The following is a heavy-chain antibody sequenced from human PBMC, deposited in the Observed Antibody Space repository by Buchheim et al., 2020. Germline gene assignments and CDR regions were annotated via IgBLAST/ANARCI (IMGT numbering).Heavy chain of an antibody. CDR1: GFPFSSYA. CDR2: ISGSVGST. Sequence: EVQLLESGGGLVQPGGSLRLSCAASGFPFSSYAMSWVRQAPGKGLEWVSAISGSVGSTYYVDSVKGRFTISRDNSKNTLYLQMNSLRAEDTAVYFCAAKYDPVHQLGFDYWGQGTL. CDR3: AAKYDPVHQLGFDY. D-gene: IGHD7-27*01. V-gene: IGHV3-23*01. J-gene: IGHJ4*02.